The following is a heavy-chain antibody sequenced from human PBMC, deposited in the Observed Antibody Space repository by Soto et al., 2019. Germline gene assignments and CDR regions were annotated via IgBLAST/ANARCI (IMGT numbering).Heavy chain of an antibody. CDR2: INAGNGNT. CDR3: ARIGGNSEAGAFDI. J-gene: IGHJ3*02. V-gene: IGHV1-3*01. CDR1: GYTFTSYA. D-gene: IGHD2-21*02. Sequence: QVQLVQSGAEVKKPGASVKVSCKASGYTFTSYAMHWVRQAPGQRLEWMGWINAGNGNTKYSQKFQGRVTITRDTSASTDYMELSSLRSEDTAVYYCARIGGNSEAGAFDIWGQGTMVTVSS.